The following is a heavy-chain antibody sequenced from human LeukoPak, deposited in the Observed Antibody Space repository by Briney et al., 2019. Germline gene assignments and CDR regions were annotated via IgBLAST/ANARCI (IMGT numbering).Heavy chain of an antibody. D-gene: IGHD6-13*01. Sequence: PSETLSLTXTVSGGSISSSSYYWGWIRQPPGKGLEWIGSIYYSGSTYYNPSLKSRVTISVDTSKNQFSLKLSSVTAADTAVYYCARRSSSWPSGGFDYWGQGTLVTVSS. CDR3: ARRSSSWPSGGFDY. CDR2: IYYSGST. J-gene: IGHJ4*02. V-gene: IGHV4-39*01. CDR1: GGSISSSSYY.